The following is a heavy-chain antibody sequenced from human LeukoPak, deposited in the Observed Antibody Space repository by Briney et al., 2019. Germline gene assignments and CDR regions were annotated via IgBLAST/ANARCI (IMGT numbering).Heavy chain of an antibody. CDR3: AVGVRYCSSTSCSRHFDY. J-gene: IGHJ4*02. Sequence: PSETLSLTCAVYGGSFSGYYWSWIRQPPGKGLEWIGEINHSGSTNYNPSLKSRVTISVDTSKNQFSLKLSSVTAADTAVYYCAVGVRYCSSTSCSRHFDYWGQGTLVTVSS. V-gene: IGHV4-34*01. CDR1: GGSFSGYY. D-gene: IGHD2-2*01. CDR2: INHSGST.